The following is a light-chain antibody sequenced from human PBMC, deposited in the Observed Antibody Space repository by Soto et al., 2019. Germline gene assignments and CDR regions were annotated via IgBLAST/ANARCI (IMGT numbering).Light chain of an antibody. J-gene: IGKJ4*01. CDR1: QSISSW. CDR3: QQYKTYPLT. CDR2: AAS. V-gene: IGKV1-5*01. Sequence: EIEMTQSASTSSAFVGDRITITCRASQSISSWLAWYQQKPGKAPKLLISAASTLQRGVPSRFSGTGSGTDFTLTISSLQPDDFATYYCQQYKTYPLTFRGGTKV.